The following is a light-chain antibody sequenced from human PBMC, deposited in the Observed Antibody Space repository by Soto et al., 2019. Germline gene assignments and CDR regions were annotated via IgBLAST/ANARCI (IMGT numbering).Light chain of an antibody. Sequence: QSVLTQPPSASGTPGQRVTISCSGSSSNIGSNTVNWYQQLPGTAPKLFIYSNNQRPSGVPDRFSVSKSGTSASLAISGLQSEDEADYYCAVWDDSLNGVVFGGGTKLTVL. J-gene: IGLJ2*01. CDR2: SNN. CDR3: AVWDDSLNGVV. V-gene: IGLV1-44*01. CDR1: SSNIGSNT.